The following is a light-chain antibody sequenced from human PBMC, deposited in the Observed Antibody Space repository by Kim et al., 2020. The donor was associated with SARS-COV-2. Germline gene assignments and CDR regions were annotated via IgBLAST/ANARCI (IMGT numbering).Light chain of an antibody. CDR2: GAS. J-gene: IGKJ1*01. Sequence: EIVLTQSPGTLSLSPGERATLSCRASQSISNSYLAWYQHKPGQAPRLLIYGASYRATGIPDRFSGSGSGTDFTLTISRLEPEDFAVYYCHPYTNSPRTFGQGTKVEIK. CDR3: HPYTNSPRT. V-gene: IGKV3-20*01. CDR1: QSISNSY.